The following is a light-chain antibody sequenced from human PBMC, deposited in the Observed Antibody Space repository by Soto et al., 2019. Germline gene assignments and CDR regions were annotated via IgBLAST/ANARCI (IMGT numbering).Light chain of an antibody. CDR1: QSVSGN. J-gene: IGKJ1*01. CDR3: QQYNNWPKT. Sequence: EIVLTQSPATLSVSPGERATLSCRASQSVSGNLAWYQQKPGQAPRLLIYGASARATGIPARFSGSGSGTEFTLTISSLQSEDFAVYYCQQYNNWPKTFGQGTKVEIK. V-gene: IGKV3-15*01. CDR2: GAS.